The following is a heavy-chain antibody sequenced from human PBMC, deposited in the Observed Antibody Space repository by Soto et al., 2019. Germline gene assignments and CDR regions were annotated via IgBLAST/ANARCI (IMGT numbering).Heavy chain of an antibody. V-gene: IGHV5-51*01. J-gene: IGHJ6*02. Sequence: GESLKISCKGSGYTFTDYWIGWLSQQPGKGLEWMGIIYPGDSDTRYSPSFQGHVTITGEGCTITAVLQWNSLEASETAMYYCASHISNFPDYYDGMDVLGQGTTVTVSS. CDR2: IYPGDSDT. CDR1: GYTFTDYW. CDR3: ASHISNFPDYYDGMDV. D-gene: IGHD4-4*01.